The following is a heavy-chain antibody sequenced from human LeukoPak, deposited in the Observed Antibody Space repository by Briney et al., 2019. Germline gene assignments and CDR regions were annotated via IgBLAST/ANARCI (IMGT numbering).Heavy chain of an antibody. CDR2: INHSGSI. CDR3: ARARSGKWGFDY. D-gene: IGHD1-26*01. V-gene: IGHV4-34*01. Sequence: WETLSLTCTVYGGSSSGYYWSWIRQPPGRGLEWIGEINHSGSINYNPSLKSRVTISVDTSKNQFSLKLSSVTAADTAVYYCARARSGKWGFDYWGQGTLVTVSS. CDR1: GGSSSGYY. J-gene: IGHJ4*02.